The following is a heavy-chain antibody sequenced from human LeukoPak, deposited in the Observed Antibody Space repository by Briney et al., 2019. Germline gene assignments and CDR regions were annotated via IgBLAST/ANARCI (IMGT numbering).Heavy chain of an antibody. CDR2: IIPIFGTA. CDR3: ASSIMTAAGPYYYYGMDV. CDR1: GGTFSSYA. V-gene: IGHV1-69*13. J-gene: IGHJ6*02. D-gene: IGHD6-13*01. Sequence: AASVKVSFKASGGTFSSYAISWVRQAPGQGLEWMGGIIPIFGTANYAQKFQGRVTITADESTSTAYMELSSLRSEDTAVYYCASSIMTAAGPYYYYGMDVWGQATTVTVSS.